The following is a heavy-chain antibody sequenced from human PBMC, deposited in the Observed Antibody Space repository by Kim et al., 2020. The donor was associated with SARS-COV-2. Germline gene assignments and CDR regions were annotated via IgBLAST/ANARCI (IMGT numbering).Heavy chain of an antibody. CDR2: ISSSSSYI. D-gene: IGHD2-21*01. CDR3: ASEEDGDEIPYGMDV. CDR1: GFTFSSYS. Sequence: GGSLRLSCAASGFTFSSYSMNWVRQAPGKGLEWVSSISSSSSYIYYADSVKGRFTISRDNAKNSLYLQMNSLRAEDTAVYYCASEEDGDEIPYGMDVWGQGTTVTVSS. V-gene: IGHV3-21*01. J-gene: IGHJ6*02.